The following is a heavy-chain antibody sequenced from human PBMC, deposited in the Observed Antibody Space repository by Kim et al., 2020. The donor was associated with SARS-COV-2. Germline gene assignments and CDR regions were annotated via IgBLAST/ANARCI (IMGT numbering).Heavy chain of an antibody. V-gene: IGHV6-1*01. CDR1: GDSVSSNSIA. J-gene: IGHJ3*02. Sequence: SQTLSLTCAISGDSVSSNSIAWHWLRPSPSRGLEWLGRTYYRSKWYNDYSPSVKGRITISPDTSKNHFSLQLNSVSPEDTAVYYCARGYAFDIWGPGTLVTVSS. CDR3: ARGYAFDI. CDR2: TYYRSKWYN.